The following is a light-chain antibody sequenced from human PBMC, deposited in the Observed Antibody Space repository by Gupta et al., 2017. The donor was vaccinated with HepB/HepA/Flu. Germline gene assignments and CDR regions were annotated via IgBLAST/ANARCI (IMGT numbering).Light chain of an antibody. CDR1: ALPKQY. CDR3: QSADSRGTYRVV. V-gene: IGLV3-25*03. Sequence: YELTQPPSVSVSPGQTASITCSGDALPKQYAYWYQQKPGQAPVLVIYKDSERLSGIPERFSGSSSGTTVTLTISGVQAEDEADYYCQSADSRGTYRVVFGGGTKLTVL. CDR2: KDS. J-gene: IGLJ3*02.